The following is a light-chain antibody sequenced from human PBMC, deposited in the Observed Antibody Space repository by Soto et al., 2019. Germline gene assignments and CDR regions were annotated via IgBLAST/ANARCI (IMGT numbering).Light chain of an antibody. CDR2: GAS. V-gene: IGKV3-15*01. J-gene: IGKJ4*01. CDR1: QSVSSN. CDR3: QQYNNWPPNT. Sequence: EIVMTQSPATLSVSAGERATLSCRASQSVSSNLAWYQQKPGQAPRLLXYGASTRATGIPARFSGSGSGTEFTLTISSLQSEDFAVYYCQQYNNWPPNTFGGGTKVDI.